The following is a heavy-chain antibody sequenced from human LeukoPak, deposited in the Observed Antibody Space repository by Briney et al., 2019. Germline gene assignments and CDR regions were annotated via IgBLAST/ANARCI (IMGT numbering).Heavy chain of an antibody. CDR3: ARLTRGSSSYWFDP. J-gene: IGHJ5*02. V-gene: IGHV3-30*01. D-gene: IGHD6-6*01. CDR1: GFTFSSYA. Sequence: SGGSLRLSCAASGFTFSSYAMHWVRQAPGKGLEWVAVISYDGSNKYYADSVKGRSTISRDNSKNTLYLQMNSLRAEDTAVYYCARLTRGSSSYWFDPWGQGTLVTVSS. CDR2: ISYDGSNK.